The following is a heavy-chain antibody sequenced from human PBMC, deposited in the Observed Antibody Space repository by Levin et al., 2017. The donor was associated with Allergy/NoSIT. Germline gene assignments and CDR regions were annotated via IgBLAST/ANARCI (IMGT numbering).Heavy chain of an antibody. J-gene: IGHJ4*02. CDR1: EFSLTTSGVG. D-gene: IGHD4-17*01. CDR3: AHASRGCTVTTCPYYFDY. V-gene: IGHV2-5*02. CDR2: IYWDDDK. Sequence: SGPTLVKPTQTLTLTCTFSEFSLTTSGVGVGWIRQPPGKALEWLTLIYWDDDKLYSPSLKNRLTITKDTSKNQVVLTMTNMDPVDTATYYCAHASRGCTVTTCPYYFDYWGQGTLVTVSS.